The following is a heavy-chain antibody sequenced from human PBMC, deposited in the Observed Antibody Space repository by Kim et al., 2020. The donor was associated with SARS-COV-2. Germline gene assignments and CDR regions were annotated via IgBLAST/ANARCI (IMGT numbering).Heavy chain of an antibody. CDR2: IKEDGSEK. V-gene: IGHV3-7*04. J-gene: IGHJ4*02. D-gene: IGHD3-9*01. CDR3: ARGRYRIGF. Sequence: GGSLRLSCVASGFTLSSYWMTWVRQAPGKGLEWVANIKEDGSEKYYVDSVRGRFTISRDNAKNSLYLQMNSLRAEDTAVYYCARGRYRIGFWCQGTLV. CDR1: GFTLSSYW.